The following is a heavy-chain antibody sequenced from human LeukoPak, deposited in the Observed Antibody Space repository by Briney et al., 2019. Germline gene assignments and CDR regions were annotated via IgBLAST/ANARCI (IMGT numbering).Heavy chain of an antibody. CDR2: IYYSGST. D-gene: IGHD2-2*02. CDR3: ARVQVPVVPAAILDYYYMDV. Sequence: SETLSLTCTVSGGSISSSSYYWGWIRQPPGKGLEWIGSIYYSGSTYYNPSLKSRVTISVDTSKNQFSLKLSSVTAADTAVYYCARVQVPVVPAAILDYYYMDVWGKGTTVTVSS. V-gene: IGHV4-39*01. CDR1: GGSISSSSYY. J-gene: IGHJ6*03.